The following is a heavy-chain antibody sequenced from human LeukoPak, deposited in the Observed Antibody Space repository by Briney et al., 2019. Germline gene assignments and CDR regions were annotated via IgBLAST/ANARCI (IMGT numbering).Heavy chain of an antibody. D-gene: IGHD2-2*02. CDR3: ARERCTTAGCDKSFDS. Sequence: ASVKVSCKESGYSVTDYYMHWVRQAPGQGLEWMGWINPKSGGTKYAQKFQGRITMTRDTSISTSYMELSRLRSDDTAVYYCARERCTTAGCDKSFDSWGQGTLITVSS. CDR2: INPKSGGT. V-gene: IGHV1-2*02. J-gene: IGHJ4*02. CDR1: GYSVTDYY.